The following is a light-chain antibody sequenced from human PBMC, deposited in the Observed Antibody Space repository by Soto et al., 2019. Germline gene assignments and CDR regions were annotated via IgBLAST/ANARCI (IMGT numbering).Light chain of an antibody. J-gene: IGLJ1*01. CDR1: SSGIRDYNY. V-gene: IGLV2-14*01. CDR2: EVS. CDR3: SSKSPDF. Sequence: QSVLTQPASVSGSPGQSITISCTGTSSGIRDYNYVSWYQQLPGNAPKIIMYEVSNRPSGISNRFSGSKFGNTASLTISGLQAEDEADYYCSSKSPDFFGTGTQVTVL.